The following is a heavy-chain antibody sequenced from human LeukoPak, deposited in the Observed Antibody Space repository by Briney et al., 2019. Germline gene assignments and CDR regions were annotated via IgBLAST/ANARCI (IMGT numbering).Heavy chain of an antibody. J-gene: IGHJ4*02. CDR3: ARDDKWAFDY. V-gene: IGHV3-48*04. Sequence: HAGGSLRLSCSASGFSFGIYALNWFRHTPGKGLEWLSYISSTNAIYYADSVKGRFTISRDNAKESLYLQMSSLRAEDTAVYYCARDDKWAFDYWGQGTLVTVSS. CDR1: GFSFGIYA. D-gene: IGHD1-26*01. CDR2: ISSTNAI.